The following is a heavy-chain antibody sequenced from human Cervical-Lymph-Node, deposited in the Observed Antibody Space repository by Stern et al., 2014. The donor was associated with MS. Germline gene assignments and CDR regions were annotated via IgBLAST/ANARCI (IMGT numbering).Heavy chain of an antibody. CDR1: GFTFSSYG. CDR2: IWYDGSNK. D-gene: IGHD2-15*01. Sequence: VQLVESGGGVVQPGGSLRLSCAASGFTFSSYGMHWVRQAPGKGLEWVAGIWYDGSNKYYAESVQGRVTMSRDNSKNTLYLQMNSLRAEDTAVYYCARDRHDLGYCSGGSCYLPDYWGQGTLVTVSS. J-gene: IGHJ4*02. V-gene: IGHV3-33*01. CDR3: ARDRHDLGYCSGGSCYLPDY.